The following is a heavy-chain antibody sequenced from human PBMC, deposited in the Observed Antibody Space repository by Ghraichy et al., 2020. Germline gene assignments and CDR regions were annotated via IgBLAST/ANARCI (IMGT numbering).Heavy chain of an antibody. D-gene: IGHD3-10*01. CDR1: GFTFSSYA. CDR2: ISGSGGST. J-gene: IGHJ3*02. Sequence: GALRLSCAASGFTFSSYAMSWVRQAPGKGLEWVSAISGSGGSTYYADSVKGRFTISRDNSKNTLYLQMNSLRAEDTAVYYCAKDHGSGSYSTDAFDIWGQGTMVTVSS. V-gene: IGHV3-23*01. CDR3: AKDHGSGSYSTDAFDI.